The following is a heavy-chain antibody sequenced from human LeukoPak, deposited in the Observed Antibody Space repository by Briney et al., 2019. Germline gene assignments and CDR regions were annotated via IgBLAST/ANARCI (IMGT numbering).Heavy chain of an antibody. J-gene: IGHJ4*02. D-gene: IGHD4-11*01. Sequence: ASVKVSCKASGYTFTTYAIHWVRQAPGQRLEWMGWINTINGNPTYAQGLTGRFAFSLDTSVRTAYLQVNSLKGEDTAVYYCVREYSTMAFDYWGQGTLVTVSS. V-gene: IGHV7-4-1*02. CDR2: INTINGNP. CDR1: GYTFTTYA. CDR3: VREYSTMAFDY.